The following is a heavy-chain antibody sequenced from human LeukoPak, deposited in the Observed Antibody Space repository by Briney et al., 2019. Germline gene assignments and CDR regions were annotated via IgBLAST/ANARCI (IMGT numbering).Heavy chain of an antibody. V-gene: IGHV1-46*01. J-gene: IGHJ4*02. CDR2: INPVSGNT. D-gene: IGHD1/OR15-1a*01. CDR1: GYTFTKYY. CDR3: AREREQELYDY. Sequence: ASVKVSCNASGYTFTKYYMHWVRQAPGQGLEWMGIINPVSGNTDYAQKFQGRVTMTRDLSTSTLYMELSGLKSEDTAVYYCAREREQELYDYWGQGTLVTVSS.